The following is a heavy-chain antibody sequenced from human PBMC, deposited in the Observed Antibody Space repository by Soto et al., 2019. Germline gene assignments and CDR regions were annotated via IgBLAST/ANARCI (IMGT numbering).Heavy chain of an antibody. J-gene: IGHJ3*02. CDR3: ARGLEMAPFAFDI. V-gene: IGHV1-69*02. D-gene: IGHD5-12*01. CDR1: GGTFSSYT. CDR2: IIPVLGIA. Sequence: QVQLVQSGAEVKKPGSSVKVSCKASGGTFSSYTISWVRQAPGQGLELMGRIIPVLGIANYAQKFQGRVTITADKSTSTAYMELSSLRSEDTAVYYCARGLEMAPFAFDIWGQGTMVTVSS.